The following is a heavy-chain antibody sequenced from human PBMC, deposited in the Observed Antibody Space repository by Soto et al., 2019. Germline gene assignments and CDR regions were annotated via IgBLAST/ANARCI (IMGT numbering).Heavy chain of an antibody. D-gene: IGHD3-3*01. CDR2: ISISGNTI. Sequence: VQLVESGGGVVQPGRSLRLSCAASGFTFSSYEMNWVRQAPGKGREWVSYISISGNTIYYADSVKGRFTISRDNARNSVYLQMNSLRAEDTAVYYCAREARTIFGVGASYLDLWGRGTLVTVSS. CDR3: AREARTIFGVGASYLDL. CDR1: GFTFSSYE. J-gene: IGHJ2*01. V-gene: IGHV3-48*03.